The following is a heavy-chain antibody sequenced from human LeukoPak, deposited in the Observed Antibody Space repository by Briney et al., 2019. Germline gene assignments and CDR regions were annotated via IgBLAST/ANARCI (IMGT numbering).Heavy chain of an antibody. D-gene: IGHD5-18*01. Sequence: ASVKASCKASGYTFTTYDINWVRQATGQGLEWVGWMNPNSGNTGYAQKFQGRVTMTRNTSISTAFMELSGLRSEDTAVYFCARRNTAMVTGLDYWGQGSLVTVSS. CDR2: MNPNSGNT. CDR3: ARRNTAMVTGLDY. CDR1: GYTFTTYD. J-gene: IGHJ4*02. V-gene: IGHV1-8*01.